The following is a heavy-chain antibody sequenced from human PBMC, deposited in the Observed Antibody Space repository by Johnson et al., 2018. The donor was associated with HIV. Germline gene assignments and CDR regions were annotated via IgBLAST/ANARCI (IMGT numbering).Heavy chain of an antibody. CDR1: RFTVSSNY. Sequence: VQLVESGGGLIQPGASLRLSFAPSRFTVSSNYLTWVRQAPGKGLEWVSVIHSGGSTYYADSLKGRFTISRDNSKNTLYLQMNSLRAEDTAVYYCAREAYCSGGSCYDAFDIWGQGTMVTVSS. V-gene: IGHV3-53*01. CDR2: IHSGGST. CDR3: AREAYCSGGSCYDAFDI. D-gene: IGHD2-15*01. J-gene: IGHJ3*02.